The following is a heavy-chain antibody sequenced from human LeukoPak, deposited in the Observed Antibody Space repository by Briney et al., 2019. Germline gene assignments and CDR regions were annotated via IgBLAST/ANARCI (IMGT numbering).Heavy chain of an antibody. CDR2: INPSGGST. CDR1: GYMFTTYH. D-gene: IGHD6-13*01. V-gene: IGHV1-46*01. Sequence: ASVKVSCKASGYMFTTYHMHWVRQAPGQGLEWMGIINPSGGSTSYAQKFQGRVTMTRDTSTSTGYMELSSLRSEDTAVYYCAREPIAAAGPPPFDPWGQGTLVTVSS. J-gene: IGHJ5*02. CDR3: AREPIAAAGPPPFDP.